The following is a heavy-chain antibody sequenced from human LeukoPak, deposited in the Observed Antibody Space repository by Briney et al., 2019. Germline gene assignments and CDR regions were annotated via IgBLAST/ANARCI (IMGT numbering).Heavy chain of an antibody. Sequence: GGSLRLSCAASGFTFTTYWMHWVRHAPGKGLVWVSHINSDGSITSYADSVKGRFTISRDNAKNTLYLQMNGLRAEDTAVYYCARDAVDTANAVWGQGTTVTVSS. CDR2: INSDGSIT. D-gene: IGHD5-18*01. J-gene: IGHJ6*02. CDR3: ARDAVDTANAV. V-gene: IGHV3-74*01. CDR1: GFTFTTYW.